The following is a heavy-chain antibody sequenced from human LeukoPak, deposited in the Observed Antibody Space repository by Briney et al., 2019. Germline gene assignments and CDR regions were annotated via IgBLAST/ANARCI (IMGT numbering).Heavy chain of an antibody. Sequence: PSETLSLTCTVSGGSISSGSYYWSWIRQPAGKGLEWIGRIYTSGSTNYNPSLKSRVTISVDTSKNQFSLKLSSVTAADTAVYYCARSSELGAMVRGVYFDYRGQGTLVTVSS. CDR1: GGSISSGSYY. CDR2: IYTSGST. D-gene: IGHD3-10*01. V-gene: IGHV4-61*02. J-gene: IGHJ4*02. CDR3: ARSSELGAMVRGVYFDY.